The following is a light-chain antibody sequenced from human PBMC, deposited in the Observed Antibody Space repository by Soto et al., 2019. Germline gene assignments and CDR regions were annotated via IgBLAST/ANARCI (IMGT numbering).Light chain of an antibody. CDR3: QQYDNLPLT. J-gene: IGKJ4*01. Sequence: DIQMTQSPSSLSASVGDRVTITCQASQDISNYLNWYQQKPGKAPKLLIYDASNLETGVPSMFSGSGSGPDFTFTISSLQPEDIAKYYCQQYDNLPLTFGGGTKVEIK. V-gene: IGKV1-33*01. CDR1: QDISNY. CDR2: DAS.